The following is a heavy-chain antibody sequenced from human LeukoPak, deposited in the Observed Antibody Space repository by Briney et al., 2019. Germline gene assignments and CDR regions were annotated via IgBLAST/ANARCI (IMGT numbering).Heavy chain of an antibody. CDR1: GGSISSYY. V-gene: IGHV4-59*01. J-gene: IGHJ4*02. D-gene: IGHD5-18*01. CDR2: IYYSGST. Sequence: SETLSLTCTVSGGSISSYYWSWIRQPPGKGLEWIGYIYYSGSTNYNPSLKSRVTISVDTSKNQFSLKLSSVTAADTAVYYCARESSYGYGSFDYWGQGTLVTVSS. CDR3: ARESSYGYGSFDY.